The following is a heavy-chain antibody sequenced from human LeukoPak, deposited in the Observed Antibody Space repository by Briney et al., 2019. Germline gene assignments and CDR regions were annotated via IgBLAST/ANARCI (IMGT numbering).Heavy chain of an antibody. CDR3: ASGEGLRLGELSSIDY. V-gene: IGHV4-59*08. Sequence: SETLSLTCTVSGGSISSYYWSWIRQPPGKGLEWIGYIYYSGSTNYNPSLKSRVTISVDTSKNQFSLKLSSVTAADTAVYYCASGEGLRLGELSSIDYWGQGTLVTVSS. CDR1: GGSISSYY. D-gene: IGHD3-16*02. J-gene: IGHJ4*02. CDR2: IYYSGST.